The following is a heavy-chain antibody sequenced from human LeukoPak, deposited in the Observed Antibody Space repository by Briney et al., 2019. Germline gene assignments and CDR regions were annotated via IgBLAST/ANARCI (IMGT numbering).Heavy chain of an antibody. V-gene: IGHV4-4*02. CDR2: IYHSGST. Sequence: SGTLSLTCAVSGGSMSSSNWWSWVRQPPGKGLEWIGEIYHSGSTNYNPSLKSRVTISVDKSKNQFSLKLSSVTAADTAVYFCARDPYSYDSSGAFDIWGQGTMVTVSS. CDR3: ARDPYSYDSSGAFDI. D-gene: IGHD3-22*01. J-gene: IGHJ3*02. CDR1: GGSMSSSNW.